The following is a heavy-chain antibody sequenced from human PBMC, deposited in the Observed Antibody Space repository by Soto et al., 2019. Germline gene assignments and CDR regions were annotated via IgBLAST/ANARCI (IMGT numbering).Heavy chain of an antibody. J-gene: IGHJ4*02. D-gene: IGHD2-15*01. CDR3: ARQARGGPLATDY. CDR2: IYYTGST. V-gene: IGHV4-59*08. Sequence: SETLSLTCTVSGGSISSYYWSWIRQPPGKGLEWIGYIYYTGSTNYNPSLKSRVTISVDTSTNQFSLKLSSVTAADTAVYYCARQARGGPLATDYWGQGTLVTVSS. CDR1: GGSISSYY.